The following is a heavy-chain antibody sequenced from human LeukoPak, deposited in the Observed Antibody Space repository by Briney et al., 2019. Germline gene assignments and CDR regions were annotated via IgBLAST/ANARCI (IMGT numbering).Heavy chain of an antibody. Sequence: EASVKVSCKAFGGTFSNYAINWVRQAPGQGLEWMGGFIPIFGTAYHAQKFQGRVAITTDESTSTAYMELSSLRSEDTAVYYCGMTYYYHSSGYSYYFDYWGQGTLVTVSS. CDR3: GMTYYYHSSGYSYYFDY. D-gene: IGHD3-22*01. J-gene: IGHJ4*02. V-gene: IGHV1-69*05. CDR2: FIPIFGTA. CDR1: GGTFSNYA.